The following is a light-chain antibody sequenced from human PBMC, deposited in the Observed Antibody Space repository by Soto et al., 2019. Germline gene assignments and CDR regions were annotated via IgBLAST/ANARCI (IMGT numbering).Light chain of an antibody. CDR3: QSYDNILSGPL. V-gene: IGLV1-44*01. Sequence: QSVLTQPPSASGTPGQRVTISCSGSSSNIGANIVNWYQQFPGTAPKLLIYKNNNRPSGVPDRFSGSKSGTSASLAITGLRAEDEADYYCQSYDNILSGPLFGGGTKVTVL. CDR2: KNN. J-gene: IGLJ3*02. CDR1: SSNIGANI.